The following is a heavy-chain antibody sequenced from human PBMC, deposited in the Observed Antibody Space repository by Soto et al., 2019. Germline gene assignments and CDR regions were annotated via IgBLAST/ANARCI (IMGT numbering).Heavy chain of an antibody. CDR2: INHSGST. Sequence: QVQLQQWGAGLLKPSGTLSLTCGVSGGSLSGYYWSWIRQPPGKGLEWIGEINHSGSTNLNPSLKSRATISVDMSKNQFSLTLSSVTAADTALYYCARPPIKYCSSISCSPDYNYYMDVWGTGTAVTVSS. CDR3: ARPPIKYCSSISCSPDYNYYMDV. J-gene: IGHJ6*03. CDR1: GGSLSGYY. V-gene: IGHV4-34*04. D-gene: IGHD2-2*01.